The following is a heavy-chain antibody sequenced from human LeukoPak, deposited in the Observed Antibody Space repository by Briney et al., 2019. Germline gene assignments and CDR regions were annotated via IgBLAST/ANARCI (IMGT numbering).Heavy chain of an antibody. CDR1: GYTFTSYG. V-gene: IGHV1-18*01. D-gene: IGHD3-22*01. Sequence: EASVKVSCKASGYTFTSYGVTWVRQAPGQGLEWMGWISGYKANANYAQKFQGRVTMTTDTSTSTAYLDLRSLRPDDTAVYYCARDYYYDSSGQSPGNYWGQGTLVTVSS. CDR3: ARDYYYDSSGQSPGNY. J-gene: IGHJ4*02. CDR2: ISGYKANA.